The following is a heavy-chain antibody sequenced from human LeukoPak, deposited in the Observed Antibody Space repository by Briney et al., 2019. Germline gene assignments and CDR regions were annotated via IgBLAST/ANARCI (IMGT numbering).Heavy chain of an antibody. CDR1: GGSISISNYC. CDR3: ARMQTAAGPFDY. J-gene: IGHJ4*02. V-gene: IGHV4-39*07. CDR2: IYYSGTT. D-gene: IGHD6-13*01. Sequence: SETLSLTCAVSGGSISISNYCWAWIRQPPGKDLEWIASIYYSGTTYYNPSLKSRVTMSVDTSKGQFSLNLSSVTAADTAVYYCARMQTAAGPFDYWGQGTLVTVSS.